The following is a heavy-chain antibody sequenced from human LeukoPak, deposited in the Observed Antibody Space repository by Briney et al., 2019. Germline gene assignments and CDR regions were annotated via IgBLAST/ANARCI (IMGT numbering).Heavy chain of an antibody. V-gene: IGHV4-34*01. J-gene: IGHJ4*02. CDR2: ISYSGTT. D-gene: IGHD3-10*01. CDR1: GGSFSGYY. Sequence: SETLSLTCAVYGGSFSGYYWSWIRQPPGKGLEWIGSISYSGTTYYNPSLKSRVTISVDTSKNQFSLKLNSVTAADTAVFYCAANSADYNTLGSSYKVWGQGTLVTVSS. CDR3: AANSADYNTLGSSYKV.